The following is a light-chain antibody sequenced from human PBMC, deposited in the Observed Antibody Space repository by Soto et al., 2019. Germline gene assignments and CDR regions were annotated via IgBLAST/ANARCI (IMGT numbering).Light chain of an antibody. V-gene: IGLV1-51*01. Sequence: QSVLTQPPSVSAAPGQKVTISCSGSSSNIGNNYVSWYQQLPGTAPKLLIYDNNKRPSGIPDRFSGSKSGTAATLGITGLQTGDEAEYYCVTWDSSLSAYVFGTGTKVTVL. CDR3: VTWDSSLSAYV. J-gene: IGLJ1*01. CDR1: SSNIGNNY. CDR2: DNN.